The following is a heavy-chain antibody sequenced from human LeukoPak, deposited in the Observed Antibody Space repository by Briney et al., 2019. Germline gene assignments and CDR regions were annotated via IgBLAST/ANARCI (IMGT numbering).Heavy chain of an antibody. CDR2: MNSDGSST. Sequence: QPGGSLRLSCAASGFTFSSYWMHWVRQAPGKGLVWVSRMNSDGSSTTYADSVKGRFTISRDNAKNTLFLQMNSLRAEDTAVYYCARGGNSDSSGYKWFDPWGQGTLVTVSS. D-gene: IGHD3-22*01. J-gene: IGHJ5*02. CDR1: GFTFSSYW. V-gene: IGHV3-74*01. CDR3: ARGGNSDSSGYKWFDP.